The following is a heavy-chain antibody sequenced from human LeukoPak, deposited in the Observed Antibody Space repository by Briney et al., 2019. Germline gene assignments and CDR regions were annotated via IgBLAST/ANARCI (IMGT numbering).Heavy chain of an antibody. Sequence: SQTLSLTCAISGDSVSSNIAAWNWIRQSPSRGLEWLGRTYYRSKWYNDYAVSVKSRITINPDTSKNQFSLQLNSVTPEDTAVYYCARDLATTVVTPDTWYFDLWGRGTLVTVSS. CDR1: GDSVSSNIAA. J-gene: IGHJ2*01. D-gene: IGHD4-23*01. CDR2: TYYRSKWYN. V-gene: IGHV6-1*01. CDR3: ARDLATTVVTPDTWYFDL.